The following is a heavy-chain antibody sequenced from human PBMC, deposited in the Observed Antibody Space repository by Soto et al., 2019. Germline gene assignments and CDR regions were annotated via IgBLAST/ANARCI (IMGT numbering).Heavy chain of an antibody. V-gene: IGHV4-4*02. J-gene: IGHJ4*02. Sequence: LSLTCAVSGGSISSSNWWTWVRLPPGKGLEWIGEIYPSGITNYSPSLKSRVTMSVDKSKNQFSLKLNSVTAADTAMYYCAREAYKRGATNPSFDYWGQGPLVTVSS. CDR3: AREAYKRGATNPSFDY. CDR1: GGSISSSNW. CDR2: IYPSGIT. D-gene: IGHD1-26*01.